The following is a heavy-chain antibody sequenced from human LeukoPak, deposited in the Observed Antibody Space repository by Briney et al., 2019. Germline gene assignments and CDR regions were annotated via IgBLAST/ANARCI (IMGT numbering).Heavy chain of an antibody. CDR2: MNPNSGNT. V-gene: IGHV1-8*03. J-gene: IGHJ4*02. Sequence: ASVKVSCKASGYTFSSYDINWVRQATGQGLEWMGWMNPNSGNTGYAQKFQDRVTITRNTSISTAYMELSSLRSEDTAVYYCARDIHNPSYYYDNSGYFGPPIDWGQGTLVTVSS. D-gene: IGHD3-22*01. CDR1: GYTFSSYD. CDR3: ARDIHNPSYYYDNSGYFGPPID.